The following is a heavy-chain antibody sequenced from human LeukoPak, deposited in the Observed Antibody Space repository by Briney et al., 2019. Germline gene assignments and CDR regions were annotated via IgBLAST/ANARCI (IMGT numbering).Heavy chain of an antibody. V-gene: IGHV1-8*03. CDR1: GYTFTNYD. CDR2: MNPNSGNT. CDR3: ARSRFGRGVDFDY. D-gene: IGHD2-8*02. J-gene: IGHJ4*02. Sequence: GASVKVSCETAGYTFTNYDINWVRQASGQGREWMGWMNPNSGNTDYAQNLRGRVTFTRDTSTRTAYMVLTSLRSEDTAVYYCARSRFGRGVDFDYWGQGTLVTASS.